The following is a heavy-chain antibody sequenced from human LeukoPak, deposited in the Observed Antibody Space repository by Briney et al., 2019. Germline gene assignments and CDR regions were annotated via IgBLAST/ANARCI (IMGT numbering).Heavy chain of an antibody. D-gene: IGHD3-16*01. CDR3: ARINHYYYYYYMDV. Sequence: PSETLSLTCTVSGGSISSSSCHWGWIRQPPGKGLEWIGHIFYSANTYYNPSLKSRVTISEDTSKNQFSLKLTSVTAADTAVYYCARINHYYYYYYMDVWGKGTAVTVSS. V-gene: IGHV4-39*01. CDR1: GGSISSSSCH. CDR2: IFYSANT. J-gene: IGHJ6*03.